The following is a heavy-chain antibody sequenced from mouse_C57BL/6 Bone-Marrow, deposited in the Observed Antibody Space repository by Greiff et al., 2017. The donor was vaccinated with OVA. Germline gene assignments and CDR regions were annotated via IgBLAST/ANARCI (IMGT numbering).Heavy chain of an antibody. D-gene: IGHD2-3*01. V-gene: IGHV2-2*01. J-gene: IGHJ4*01. CDR2: IWSGGST. CDR1: GFSLTSYG. CDR3: ARRWLLRGGYAMDY. Sequence: QVQLQQSGPGLVQPSQSLSITCTASGFSLTSYGVHWVRQSPGKGLEWLGVIWSGGSTDYNAAFISRLSISKDNSKSQVFFKMNSLQADDTAISYCARRWLLRGGYAMDYWGQGTSVTVSS.